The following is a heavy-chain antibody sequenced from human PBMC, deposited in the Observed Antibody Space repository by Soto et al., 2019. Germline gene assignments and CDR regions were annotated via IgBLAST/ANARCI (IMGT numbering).Heavy chain of an antibody. CDR3: ARGLLLITIFGVVSGPGGWFDP. V-gene: IGHV4-34*01. D-gene: IGHD3-3*01. J-gene: IGHJ5*02. CDR2: INHSGST. Sequence: PSETLSLTCAVYGGSFSGYYWSWIRQPPGKGLEWIGEINHSGSTNYNPSLKSRVTISVDTSKNQFSLKLSSVTAADTAVYYCARGLLLITIFGVVSGPGGWFDPWGQGTLVTVSS. CDR1: GGSFSGYY.